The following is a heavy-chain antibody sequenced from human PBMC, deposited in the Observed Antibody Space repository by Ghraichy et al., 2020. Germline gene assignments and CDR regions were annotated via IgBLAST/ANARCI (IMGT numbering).Heavy chain of an antibody. CDR3: AKAPNNWNDGVWFFDY. V-gene: IGHV3-23*01. CDR2: ISGSGGST. Sequence: GGSLRLSCAASGFTFSSYAMSWVRQAPGKGLEWVSTISGSGGSTYYADSVKGRFTISRDNSKNTLYLQMNSLRAEDTAVYYCAKAPNNWNDGVWFFDYWGQGTLVTVSS. D-gene: IGHD1-20*01. J-gene: IGHJ4*02. CDR1: GFTFSSYA.